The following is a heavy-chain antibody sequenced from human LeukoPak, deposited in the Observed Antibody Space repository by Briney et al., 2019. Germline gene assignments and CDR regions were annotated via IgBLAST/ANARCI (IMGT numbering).Heavy chain of an antibody. J-gene: IGHJ4*02. Sequence: SETLSLTCSVSGDSVTSYYWSWIRQPPGEGLEWIGYVSYDGTTNYTPSLRSRVFMAVDTAKNNISLRLTSVTAADTAVYYCARLDCSGDGCYNHWGRGTLVTVSS. D-gene: IGHD2-15*01. CDR3: ARLDCSGDGCYNH. V-gene: IGHV4-59*08. CDR1: GDSVTSYY. CDR2: VSYDGTT.